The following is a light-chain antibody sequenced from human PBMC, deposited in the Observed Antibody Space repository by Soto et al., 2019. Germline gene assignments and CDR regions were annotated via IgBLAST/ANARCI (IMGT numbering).Light chain of an antibody. Sequence: DIKMTQSPSTLSASVGDRVTITCRASQSVSSWLAWYQQKPGKAPKLLXXDASSLESGVPSRFSGSGSGTEFTLTISSLQPDDLAPYYCQQYNSYPWTFGQGTKVDIK. J-gene: IGKJ1*01. CDR1: QSVSSW. CDR2: DAS. V-gene: IGKV1-5*01. CDR3: QQYNSYPWT.